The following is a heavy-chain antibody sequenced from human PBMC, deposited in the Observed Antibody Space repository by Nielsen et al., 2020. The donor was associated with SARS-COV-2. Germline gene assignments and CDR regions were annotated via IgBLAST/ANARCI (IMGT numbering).Heavy chain of an antibody. D-gene: IGHD6-19*01. V-gene: IGHV3-23*01. J-gene: IGHJ6*02. CDR3: TRRVAGGTMDV. CDR2: IGVSGGGT. CDR1: GFTFSNFA. Sequence: GESLKISCAASGFTFSNFAMNWVRQAPGKGLEWVSTIGVSGGGTYYADSLKDRFTISRDNSKNTLYLQMNSLGADDTAIYYCTRRVAGGTMDVWGQGTTVTVSS.